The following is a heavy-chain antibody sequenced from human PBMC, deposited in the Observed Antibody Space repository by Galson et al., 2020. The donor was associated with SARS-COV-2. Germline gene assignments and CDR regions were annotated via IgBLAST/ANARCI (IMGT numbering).Heavy chain of an antibody. CDR2: IYTTRST. D-gene: IGHD3-10*01. CDR1: GASISSASYY. J-gene: IGHJ4*02. Sequence: SQTLSLTCTVSGASISSASYYWSWIRQPAGKGLEWIGRIYTTRSTDYNPSLKSRVTISGDTSKNQFSLKVSSVTAADTAVYYCASGRYSSGSVGYWGQGTLVTVS. CDR3: ASGRYSSGSVGY. V-gene: IGHV4-61*02.